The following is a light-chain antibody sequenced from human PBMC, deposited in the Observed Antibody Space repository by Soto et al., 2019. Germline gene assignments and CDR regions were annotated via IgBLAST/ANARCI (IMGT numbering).Light chain of an antibody. CDR1: QSVSSSY. CDR2: GAS. Sequence: EIVLTQSPGTLSLSPGERATLCCRASQSVSSSYLAWYQQKPGQAPRLLIYGASIRATGIPDRFSGSGSGTDFTLTISRLEPEDFAVYYCQQYGSSLTWTFGQGTKVELK. J-gene: IGKJ1*01. V-gene: IGKV3-20*01. CDR3: QQYGSSLTWT.